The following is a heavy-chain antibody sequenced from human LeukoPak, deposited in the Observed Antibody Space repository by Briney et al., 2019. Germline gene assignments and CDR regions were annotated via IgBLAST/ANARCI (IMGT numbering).Heavy chain of an antibody. CDR3: ARVGARGSGYLVWYFDL. CDR1: GGSISSYY. CDR2: IYYSGST. D-gene: IGHD3-22*01. V-gene: IGHV4-59*08. Sequence: SETLSLTCTVSGGSISSYYWSWIRQPPGKGLEWIGYIYYSGSTNYNPSLKSRVTISVDTSKNQFSLKLSSVTAADTAVYYCARVGARGSGYLVWYFDLWGRGTLVTVSS. J-gene: IGHJ2*01.